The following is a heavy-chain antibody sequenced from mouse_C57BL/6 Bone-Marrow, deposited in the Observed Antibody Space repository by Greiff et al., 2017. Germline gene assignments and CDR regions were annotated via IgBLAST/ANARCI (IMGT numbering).Heavy chain of an antibody. CDR1: GYTFTSYW. V-gene: IGHV1-50*01. J-gene: IGHJ4*01. D-gene: IGHD2-3*01. CDR3: ARFYDGYPGAMDY. CDR2: IDPSDSYT. Sequence: QVQLQQPGAELVKPGASVKLSCKASGYTFTSYWMQWVKQRPGQGLEWIGEIDPSDSYTNYNQKFKGKATLTVDTSSSTAYMQLSSLTSEDSAVYYCARFYDGYPGAMDYWGQGTSVTVSS.